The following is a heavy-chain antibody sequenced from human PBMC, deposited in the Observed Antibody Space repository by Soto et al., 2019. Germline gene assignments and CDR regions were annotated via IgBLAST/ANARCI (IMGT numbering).Heavy chain of an antibody. J-gene: IGHJ6*03. CDR1: GYTFTSYG. V-gene: IGHV1-18*01. Sequence: QVQLVQSGADVKKPGASVKVSCKASGYTFTSYGFSWVRQAPGQGLEWMGWISSYNGNTNYAQNLQGRVTMTTDTSTSTAYMELRSLRSDDTAVYYCARSWLPPDDYYYYMDVWGKGTTVTVSS. CDR3: ARSWLPPDDYYYYMDV. D-gene: IGHD5-12*01. CDR2: ISSYNGNT.